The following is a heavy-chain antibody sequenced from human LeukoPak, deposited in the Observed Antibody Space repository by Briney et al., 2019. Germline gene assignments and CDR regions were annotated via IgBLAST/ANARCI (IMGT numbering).Heavy chain of an antibody. CDR2: IYYSGSI. D-gene: IGHD2-15*01. J-gene: IGHJ4*02. CDR1: GGSISSYY. Sequence: PSETLSLTCTVSGGSISSYYWSWIRQPPGKGLEWIGYIYYSGSINYNPSLKSRVTISVDTSKNQFSLKLSSVTAADTAVYYCASLLKGKGGDYWGQGTLVTVSS. CDR3: ASLLKGKGGDY. V-gene: IGHV4-59*01.